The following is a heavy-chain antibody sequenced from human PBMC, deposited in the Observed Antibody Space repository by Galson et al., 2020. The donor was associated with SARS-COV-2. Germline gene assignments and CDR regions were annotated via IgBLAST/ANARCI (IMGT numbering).Heavy chain of an antibody. CDR1: GFTFSDFM. D-gene: IGHD2-15*01. CDR2: ISGSSSYK. CDR3: ARNGRDCSGGICYGAEYFQH. J-gene: IGHJ1*01. V-gene: IGHV3-21*06. Sequence: AGGSLRLSCAASGFTFSDFMMTWVRQAPGKGLEWVSFISGSSSYKYYGDSVKGRFIISRDNANNLLYLQMNSLRAEDTAVYFCARNGRDCSGGICYGAEYFQHWGQGTLVTVSS.